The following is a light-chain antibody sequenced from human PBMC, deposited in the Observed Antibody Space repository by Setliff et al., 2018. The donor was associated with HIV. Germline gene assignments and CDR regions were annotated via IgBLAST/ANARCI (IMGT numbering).Light chain of an antibody. CDR2: GNS. CDR1: SSNIGAGYD. Sequence: QSALTQPPSVSGAPGQRVTISCTGSSSNIGAGYDVHWYQQLPGTAPKLLIYGNSNRPSGVPDRFSGSKSGTSASLAITGLQAEDEADYYCQSYDRSLSGCVFGTGTKATVL. J-gene: IGLJ1*01. V-gene: IGLV1-40*01. CDR3: QSYDRSLSGCV.